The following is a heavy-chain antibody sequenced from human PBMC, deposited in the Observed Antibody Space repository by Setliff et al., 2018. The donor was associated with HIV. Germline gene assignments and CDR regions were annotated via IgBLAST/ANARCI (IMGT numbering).Heavy chain of an antibody. Sequence: PSETLSLTCTVSGDSISSGSYYWSWIRQPAGKGLEWIGHIYTSGSTNYNPSLKSRVTISVDTSKNQFSLQLSSVTAADTAVYYCATLAGDYYYSGRGYYFMDVWGKGTTVTVSS. V-gene: IGHV4-61*09. J-gene: IGHJ6*03. CDR1: GDSISSGSYY. CDR2: IYTSGST. D-gene: IGHD3-10*01. CDR3: ATLAGDYYYSGRGYYFMDV.